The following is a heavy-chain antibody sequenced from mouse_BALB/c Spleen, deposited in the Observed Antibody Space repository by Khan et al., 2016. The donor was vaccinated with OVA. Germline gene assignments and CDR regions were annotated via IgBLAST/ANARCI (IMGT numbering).Heavy chain of an antibody. Sequence: QVQLKQSGPGLVAPSQSLSITCTVSGFSLTSYGVNWVRQPPGKGLEWLGVIWGDGSTNYHSALISRLSISKDNSKSQVFLQLNSLQTDDTATYYGVKQNYGTHDAMGYWGQVTAVTVSS. CDR1: GFSLTSYG. J-gene: IGHJ4*01. D-gene: IGHD2-1*01. V-gene: IGHV2-3*01. CDR3: VKQNYGTHDAMGY. CDR2: IWGDGST.